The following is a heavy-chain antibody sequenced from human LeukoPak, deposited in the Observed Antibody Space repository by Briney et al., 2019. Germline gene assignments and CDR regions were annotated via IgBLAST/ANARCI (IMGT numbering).Heavy chain of an antibody. CDR1: GFTFSDYY. J-gene: IGHJ2*01. CDR3: TRPGSSLNYWYFDL. Sequence: GGSLRLSCAASGFTFSDYYMSWIRQAPGKGLEWVSCIDSSGITIYYADSVKGRFTISRDNAKNSLYLQMNSLKTEDTAVYYCTRPGSSLNYWYFDLWGRGTLVTVSS. D-gene: IGHD1-14*01. CDR2: IDSSGITI. V-gene: IGHV3-11*01.